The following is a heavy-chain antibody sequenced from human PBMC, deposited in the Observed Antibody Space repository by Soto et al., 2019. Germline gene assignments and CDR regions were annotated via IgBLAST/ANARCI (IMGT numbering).Heavy chain of an antibody. V-gene: IGHV3-74*01. D-gene: IGHD6-13*01. CDR3: ARDYSIAAAGTPYYFDY. Sequence: GGSLRLSCAASGFTFSSYWMHWVRQAPGKGLVWVSRINSDGSSTSYADSVKGRFTISRDNAKNTLYLQMNSLRAEDTVVYYCARDYSIAAAGTPYYFDYWGQGTLVTVSS. J-gene: IGHJ4*02. CDR2: INSDGSST. CDR1: GFTFSSYW.